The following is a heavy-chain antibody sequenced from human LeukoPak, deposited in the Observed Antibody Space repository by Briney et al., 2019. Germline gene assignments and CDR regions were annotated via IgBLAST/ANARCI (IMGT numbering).Heavy chain of an antibody. CDR3: VRQQTPHGNFDY. D-gene: IGHD1-1*01. V-gene: IGHV3-23*01. Sequence: PGGSLRLSCLTSGFTFSTNAMSWVRQAPGKGLEWISGISGSGASTYYADSVTGRFTISRDNSRNTLYLQMNSLRAEDTAVYYCVRQQTPHGNFDYWGQGTLVTVSS. J-gene: IGHJ4*02. CDR2: ISGSGAST. CDR1: GFTFSTNA.